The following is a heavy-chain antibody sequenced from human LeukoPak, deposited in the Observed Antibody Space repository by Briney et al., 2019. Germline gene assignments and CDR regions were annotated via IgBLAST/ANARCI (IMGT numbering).Heavy chain of an antibody. CDR3: ARSRSRPLLPPLPKSQYYFDF. D-gene: IGHD2-21*01. J-gene: IGHJ4*02. V-gene: IGHV4-34*01. CDR1: AGSFSDYY. CDR2: INQIGST. Sequence: SETLSLTCAVYAGSFSDYYWSWIRQPPGKGLQWIGEINQIGSTNYSPSLKSRVTISVDTSKNQFSLKLRSVTAADTATYYCARSRSRPLLPPLPKSQYYFDFWGQGTLVTVSS.